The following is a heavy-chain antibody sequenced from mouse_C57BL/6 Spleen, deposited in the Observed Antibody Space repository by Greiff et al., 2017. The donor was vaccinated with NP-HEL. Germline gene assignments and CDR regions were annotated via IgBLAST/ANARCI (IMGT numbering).Heavy chain of an antibody. J-gene: IGHJ2*01. CDR2: ISNGGGST. CDR3: ARLDYDVYYFDY. D-gene: IGHD2-4*01. V-gene: IGHV5-12*01. Sequence: EVQVVESGGGLVQPGGSLKLSCAASGFTFSDYYMYWVRQTPEKRLEWVAYISNGGGSTYYPDTVKVRFTISRDNAKNTLYLQMSRLKSDDTAMYYCARLDYDVYYFDYGGQGTTLTVSS. CDR1: GFTFSDYY.